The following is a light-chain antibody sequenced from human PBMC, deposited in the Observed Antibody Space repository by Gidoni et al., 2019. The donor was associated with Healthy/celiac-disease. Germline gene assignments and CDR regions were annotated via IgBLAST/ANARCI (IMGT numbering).Light chain of an antibody. Sequence: DSGMTQSPLSLPVTPGEPASISCRSSQSLLHSNGYNYLDWYLQKPGQSPQLLIYLGSNRASGVPDRFSGSGSGTDFTLKISRVEAEDVGVYYCMQALQTPLTFXGXTKVEIK. CDR1: QSLLHSNGYNY. V-gene: IGKV2-28*01. J-gene: IGKJ4*01. CDR2: LGS. CDR3: MQALQTPLT.